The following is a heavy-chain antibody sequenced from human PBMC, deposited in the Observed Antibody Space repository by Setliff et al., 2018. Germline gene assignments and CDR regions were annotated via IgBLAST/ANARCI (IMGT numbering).Heavy chain of an antibody. CDR3: ARAYYYASGNSHNYYMDV. CDR1: GGSISSTSCY. J-gene: IGHJ6*03. Sequence: SETLSLTCTVSGGSISSTSCYWGWIRQPPGKGLEWIGYFYHSESMSYNPSLKGRVTMSADTSKNQVSLKLTSVSAADTAVYYCARAYYYASGNSHNYYMDVWGKGIAVTVSS. V-gene: IGHV4-61*05. CDR2: FYHSESM. D-gene: IGHD3-10*01.